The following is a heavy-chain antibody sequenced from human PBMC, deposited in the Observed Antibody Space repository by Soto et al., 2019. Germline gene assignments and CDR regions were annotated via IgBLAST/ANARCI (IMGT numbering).Heavy chain of an antibody. V-gene: IGHV3-7*03. J-gene: IGHJ5*02. Sequence: HPGGSLRLSCAASGFTFSSYWMSWVRQAPGKGLEWVANIKQDGSEKYYVDSVKGRFTISRDNAKNSLYLQMNSLRAEDTAVYYCARVIRVSVVLNWFDPWGQGTLVTVSS. CDR3: ARVIRVSVVLNWFDP. CDR1: GFTFSSYW. D-gene: IGHD2-2*01. CDR2: IKQDGSEK.